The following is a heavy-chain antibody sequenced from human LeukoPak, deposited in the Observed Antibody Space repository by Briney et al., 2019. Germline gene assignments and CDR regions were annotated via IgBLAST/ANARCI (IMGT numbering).Heavy chain of an antibody. CDR2: IYPGDSDT. CDR1: GYSFTSYW. J-gene: IGHJ4*02. CDR3: ARSGYSGYDSFDY. D-gene: IGHD5-12*01. V-gene: IGHV5-51*01. Sequence: GESLKISCKGSGYSFTSYWIGWVRQMPGKGLEWMGIIYPGDSDTKYSPFFQGQVTISADKSISTAYLQWSSLKASDTAMYYCARSGYSGYDSFDYWGQGTLVTVSS.